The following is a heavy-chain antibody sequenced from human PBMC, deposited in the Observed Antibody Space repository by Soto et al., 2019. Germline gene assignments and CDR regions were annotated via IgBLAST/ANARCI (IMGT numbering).Heavy chain of an antibody. CDR3: AAEGGYDNTPYYYYGMDV. CDR1: GFTFTSSA. J-gene: IGHJ6*02. Sequence: SVKVSCKASGFTFTSSAVQWVRQARGQRLEWIGWIVVGSGNTNYAQKFQERVTITRDMSTSTAYMELSSLRSEDTAVYYCAAEGGYDNTPYYYYGMDVWGQGTTVTVSS. D-gene: IGHD5-12*01. CDR2: IVVGSGNT. V-gene: IGHV1-58*01.